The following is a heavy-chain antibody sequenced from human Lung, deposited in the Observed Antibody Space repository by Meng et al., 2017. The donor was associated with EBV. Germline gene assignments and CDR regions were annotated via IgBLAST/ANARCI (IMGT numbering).Heavy chain of an antibody. CDR2: IFYDGSMK. CDR3: AKGKPVDY. V-gene: IGHV3-30*18. D-gene: IGHD4-23*01. J-gene: IGHJ4*02. Sequence: QWQLVGSGGGVVQPGGSLRLSCVASGFAFSDSGMHWVRQAPGKGLEWVAVIFYDGSMKYYGDSVRGRFTISRDNPKNTVYLQMNGLRTEDTALYYCAKGKPVDYWGRGTLVTVSS. CDR1: GFAFSDSG.